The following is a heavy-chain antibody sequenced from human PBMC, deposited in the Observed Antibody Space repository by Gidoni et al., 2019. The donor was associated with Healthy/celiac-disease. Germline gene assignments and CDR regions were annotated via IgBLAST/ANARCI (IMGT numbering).Heavy chain of an antibody. CDR3: AGPYYYGSGTRDAFDI. D-gene: IGHD3-10*01. V-gene: IGHV3-30*03. Sequence: QVQLVESGGGVVQPGRSLRLSCASSGFTSSSYGMHWVRQAPGKGLECVDVISYDGSNKYYADSVKGRFTISRDNSKNTLYLQMNSLRAEDTAVYYCAGPYYYGSGTRDAFDIWGQGTMVTVSS. CDR2: ISYDGSNK. CDR1: GFTSSSYG. J-gene: IGHJ3*02.